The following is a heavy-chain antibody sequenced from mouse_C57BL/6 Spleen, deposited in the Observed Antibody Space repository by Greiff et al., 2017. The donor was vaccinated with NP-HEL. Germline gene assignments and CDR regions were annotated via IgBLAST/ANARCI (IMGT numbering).Heavy chain of an antibody. CDR1: GFTFSSYG. D-gene: IGHD1-1*01. CDR3: ARITTVVVWYFDV. CDR2: ISSGGSYT. Sequence: EVMLVESGGDLVKPGGSLKLSCAASGFTFSSYGMSWVRQTPDKRLEWVATISSGGSYTYYPDSVQGRFTISRDNAKNTLYLQMSSLKSEDTAMYYCARITTVVVWYFDVWGTGTTVTVSS. J-gene: IGHJ1*03. V-gene: IGHV5-6*01.